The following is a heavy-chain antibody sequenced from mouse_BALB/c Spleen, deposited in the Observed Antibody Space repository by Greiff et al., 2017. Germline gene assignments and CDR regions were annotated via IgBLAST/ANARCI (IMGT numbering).Heavy chain of an antibody. Sequence: VHVKQSGPELVKPGASVKISCKASGYSFTGYFMNWVKQSHGKSLEWIGRINPYNGDTFYNQKFKGKATLTVDKSSSTAHMELLSLTSEDSAVYYCGRNPYRYAMDYWGQGTSVTVSS. CDR3: GRNPYRYAMDY. V-gene: IGHV1-37*01. J-gene: IGHJ4*01. D-gene: IGHD2-14*01. CDR1: GYSFTGYF. CDR2: INPYNGDT.